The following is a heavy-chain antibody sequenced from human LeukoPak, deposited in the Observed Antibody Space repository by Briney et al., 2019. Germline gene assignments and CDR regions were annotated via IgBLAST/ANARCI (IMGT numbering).Heavy chain of an antibody. CDR2: INHSGST. V-gene: IGHV4-34*01. CDR1: GGSFSGYY. CDR3: ARVDSSGYYGGNFEYFQH. J-gene: IGHJ1*01. Sequence: SSETLSLTCAVYGGSFSGYYWSWIRQPPGKGLEWIGEINHSGSTNYNPSLKSRVTMSVDTSKNQFSLKLSSVTAADTAVYYCARVDSSGYYGGNFEYFQHWGQGTLVTVSS. D-gene: IGHD3-22*01.